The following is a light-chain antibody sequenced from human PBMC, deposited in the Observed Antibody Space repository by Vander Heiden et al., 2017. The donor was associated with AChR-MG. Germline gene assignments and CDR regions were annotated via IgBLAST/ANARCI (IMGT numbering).Light chain of an antibody. CDR3: QQSDSAPQIT. CDR2: AAS. CDR1: QNISSY. J-gene: IGKJ5*01. V-gene: IGKV1-39*01. Sequence: DIQMTQSPSSLSASVGDRVTITCRASQNISSYLTWYQQKPGKAPEVLIYAASSLQSGVPSTFSGSGSGTDFTLTISSLQPEDFATYYCQQSDSAPQITFGQGTRLEIK.